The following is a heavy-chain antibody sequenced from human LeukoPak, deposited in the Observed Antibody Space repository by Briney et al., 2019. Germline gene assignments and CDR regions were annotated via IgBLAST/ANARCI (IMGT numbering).Heavy chain of an antibody. Sequence: ASVKVSCKASGGTFSSYAISWVRQAPGQGLEWMGGIIPIFGTANHAQKFQGRVTITADESTSTAYMELSSLRSEDTAVYYCASVSPSTTVLPAEYFQHWGQGTLVTVSS. CDR3: ASVSPSTTVLPAEYFQH. CDR1: GGTFSSYA. CDR2: IIPIFGTA. V-gene: IGHV1-69*13. D-gene: IGHD4-17*01. J-gene: IGHJ1*01.